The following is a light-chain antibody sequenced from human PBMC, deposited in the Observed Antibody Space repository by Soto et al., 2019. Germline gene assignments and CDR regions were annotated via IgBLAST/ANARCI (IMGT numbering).Light chain of an antibody. CDR1: QSVSSY. Sequence: EIVLTQSPATLSLSPGERATLSCMASQSVSSYFAWYQQKPGQAPRLLIYDASNRATGIPARFSGSGSGTDFNLTISSLEPEDFAVYYCQQRSNWRITFGQGTRLEIK. V-gene: IGKV3-11*01. J-gene: IGKJ5*01. CDR3: QQRSNWRIT. CDR2: DAS.